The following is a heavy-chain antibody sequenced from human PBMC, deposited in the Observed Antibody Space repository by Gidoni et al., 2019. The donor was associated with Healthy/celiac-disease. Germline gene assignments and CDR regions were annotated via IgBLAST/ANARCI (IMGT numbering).Heavy chain of an antibody. D-gene: IGHD3-3*01. Sequence: EVQLVESGGGLVQPGGSLRLSCAASGFTFSSYSMNWVRQAPGKGLEWVSYISSSSSTIYYADSVKGRFTISRDNAKNSLYLQMNSLRDEDTAVYYCARDSGPSDYDFWSGYSYPWTFDYWGQGTLVTVSS. CDR2: ISSSSSTI. CDR3: ARDSGPSDYDFWSGYSYPWTFDY. CDR1: GFTFSSYS. J-gene: IGHJ4*02. V-gene: IGHV3-48*02.